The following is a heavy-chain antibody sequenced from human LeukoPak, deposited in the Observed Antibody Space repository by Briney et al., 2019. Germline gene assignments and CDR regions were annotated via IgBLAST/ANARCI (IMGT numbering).Heavy chain of an antibody. V-gene: IGHV3-74*01. CDR3: ARALERPLDY. CDR2: ISSDGSYT. CDR1: GFTVSSNY. Sequence: PGGSLRLSCVVSGFTVSSNYMSWVRQAPGKGLVWVSRISSDGSYTTYADSVKGRFTISRDNAKNTLYLQMDSLRAEDTAVYYCARALERPLDYWGQGTLVTVSS. J-gene: IGHJ4*02.